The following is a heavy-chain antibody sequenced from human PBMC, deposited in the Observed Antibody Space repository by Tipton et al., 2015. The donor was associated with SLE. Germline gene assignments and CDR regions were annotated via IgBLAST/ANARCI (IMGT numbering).Heavy chain of an antibody. CDR2: ISSSGRLI. CDR3: AKEVDPRWYYDILTEGGMDV. V-gene: IGHV3-11*04. CDR1: GFTFSDYY. J-gene: IGHJ6*02. D-gene: IGHD3-9*01. Sequence: SLRLSCAASGFTFSDYYMNWIRQAPGKGLEWISYISSSGRLISYADSVKGRFIISRDNSKNTVYLQMNSLRAEDTAVYYCAKEVDPRWYYDILTEGGMDVWGQGTTVTVSS.